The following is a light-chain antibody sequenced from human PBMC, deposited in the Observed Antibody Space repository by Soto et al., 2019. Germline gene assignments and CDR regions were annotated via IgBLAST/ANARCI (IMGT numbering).Light chain of an antibody. CDR3: QQYGSSPRA. CDR2: GAS. CDR1: QSVSSSY. J-gene: IGKJ1*01. Sequence: EIVLTQSPGTLSLSPGERATLSCRASQSVSSSYLAWYQQKPGQAPRLLIYGASSRATGIPDRFSGSGSGTDFTLTISRLEPEYFAVYYCQQYGSSPRAFGQGTKVEI. V-gene: IGKV3-20*01.